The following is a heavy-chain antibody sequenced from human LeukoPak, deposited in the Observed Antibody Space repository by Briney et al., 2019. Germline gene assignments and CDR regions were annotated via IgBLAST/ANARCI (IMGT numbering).Heavy chain of an antibody. CDR1: GFTFSSYG. J-gene: IGHJ4*02. CDR3: ANNHPPGYYYGSGSS. CDR2: IRYDGSNK. V-gene: IGHV3-30*02. D-gene: IGHD3-10*01. Sequence: GGSLRLSCAASGFTFSSYGMHWVRQAPGKGLEWVAFIRYDGSNKYYADSVKGRFTISRDNSKNTLYLQMNSLRAEDTAVYYCANNHPPGYYYGSGSSWGQGTLVTVSS.